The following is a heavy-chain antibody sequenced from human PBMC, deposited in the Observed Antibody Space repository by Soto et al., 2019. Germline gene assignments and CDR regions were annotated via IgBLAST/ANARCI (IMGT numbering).Heavy chain of an antibody. V-gene: IGHV1-18*01. Sequence: GASVKVSCKASGYTFTSYGISWVRQAPGQGLEWMGWISAYNGNTNYAQKLQGRVTMTTDTSTSTAYMELRSLRSDDTAVYYCARDGRSSGLYSPKHYYYYGTDVWGQGTTVTVSS. CDR2: ISAYNGNT. J-gene: IGHJ6*02. CDR1: GYTFTSYG. CDR3: ARDGRSSGLYSPKHYYYYGTDV. D-gene: IGHD6-6*01.